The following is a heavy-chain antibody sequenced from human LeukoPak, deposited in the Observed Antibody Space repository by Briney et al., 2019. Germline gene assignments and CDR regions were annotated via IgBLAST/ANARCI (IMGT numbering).Heavy chain of an antibody. J-gene: IGHJ5*02. D-gene: IGHD3-10*01. V-gene: IGHV4-59*01. CDR3: AAGSGSYYKATS. Sequence: PSETLSLTCTVSGGSISSYYWSWIRQPPGKGLEWIGYIYYSGSTNYNPSLKSRVTISVDTSKNQFSLKLSSVTAADTAVYYCAAGSGSYYKATSWGQGTLVTVSS. CDR2: IYYSGST. CDR1: GGSISSYY.